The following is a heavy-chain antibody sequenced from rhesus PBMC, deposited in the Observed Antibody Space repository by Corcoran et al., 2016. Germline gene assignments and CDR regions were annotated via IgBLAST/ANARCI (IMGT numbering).Heavy chain of an antibody. Sequence: QVQLQESGPGLVKPSETLSLTCAVSGGPIRSGYYYWSWIRQPPGKGLEWIGYITYSGSTSYNPSLKSRVTISRDTSKNQFSLKLSSVTAADTAVYYCARVAAVYNSLDVWGRGVLVTVSS. CDR3: ARVAAVYNSLDV. V-gene: IGHV4-122*02. CDR1: GGPIRSGYYY. J-gene: IGHJ5-2*02. CDR2: ITYSGST. D-gene: IGHD6-31*01.